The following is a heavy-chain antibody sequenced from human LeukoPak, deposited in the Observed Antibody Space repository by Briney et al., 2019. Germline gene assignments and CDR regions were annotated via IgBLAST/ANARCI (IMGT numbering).Heavy chain of an antibody. Sequence: ASVKVSCKVSGYTLTELSMHWVRQAPGEGLEWMGGFDPEDGETIYAQKFQGRVTMTEDTSTDTAYMKLSSLRSEDTAVYYCATSGAFYYYGMDVWGQGTTVTVSS. J-gene: IGHJ6*02. V-gene: IGHV1-24*01. D-gene: IGHD1-26*01. CDR3: ATSGAFYYYGMDV. CDR2: FDPEDGET. CDR1: GYTLTELS.